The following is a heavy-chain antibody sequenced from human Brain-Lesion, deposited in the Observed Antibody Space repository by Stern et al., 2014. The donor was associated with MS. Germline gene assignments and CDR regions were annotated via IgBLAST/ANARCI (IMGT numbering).Heavy chain of an antibody. CDR1: GFTFSSYT. J-gene: IGHJ6*02. CDR3: ARVAEQLVDFYFYYGMDV. V-gene: IGHV3-21*01. Sequence: VQLVQSGGGLVKPGGSLRLSCAPSGFTFSSYTMNWVRQAPGKGLEGVASINTGSDYIYYADSVKGRFTISRDNAKNSLYLQMNSLRDEDTAIYFCARVAEQLVDFYFYYGMDVWGQGTTVTVSS. CDR2: INTGSDYI. D-gene: IGHD6-13*01.